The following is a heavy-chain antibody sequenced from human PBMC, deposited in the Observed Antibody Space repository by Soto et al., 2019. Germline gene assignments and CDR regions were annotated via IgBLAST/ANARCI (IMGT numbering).Heavy chain of an antibody. V-gene: IGHV3-30*02. CDR2: MGNDGITT. CDR1: GFTFSTDV. CDR3: AKEFQWGLHAFDI. D-gene: IGHD1-26*01. J-gene: IGHJ3*02. Sequence: GVSLRLSCAASGFTFSTDVMHWVGQSPGKGLEWVAVMGNDGITTFYADSVKGRFTISRDKSKNTLLLQMNSLRADDTAVYYCAKEFQWGLHAFDIWGQGTMVTVSS.